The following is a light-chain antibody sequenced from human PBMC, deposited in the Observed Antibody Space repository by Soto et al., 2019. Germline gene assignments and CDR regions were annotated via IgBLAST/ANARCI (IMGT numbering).Light chain of an antibody. Sequence: QSVLTQPPSVSGAPGQRVTISCTGSSSNIGAGYDVHWYQQLPGTAPKLLIHGNSNRPSGVPDRFSGSKSGTSASLAITGLQAEDEADYYCQSDDSSLSGFVVFCGGTKLTVL. CDR2: GNS. J-gene: IGLJ2*01. CDR3: QSDDSSLSGFVV. V-gene: IGLV1-40*01. CDR1: SSNIGAGYD.